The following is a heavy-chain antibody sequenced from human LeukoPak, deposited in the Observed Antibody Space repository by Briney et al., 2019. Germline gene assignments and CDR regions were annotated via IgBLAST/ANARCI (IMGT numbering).Heavy chain of an antibody. Sequence: GGSLRLSCAASGFTFSGHWMSWVRQAPGKGLEWVANIKQDGSEKYYMDSVKGRFTLSRDNAKNSLYLQMNTLRAEDTAVYYCARNPGGGDYTSDFFDYWGQGTLVTVSS. D-gene: IGHD4-17*01. CDR3: ARNPGGGDYTSDFFDY. J-gene: IGHJ4*02. V-gene: IGHV3-7*01. CDR1: GFTFSGHW. CDR2: IKQDGSEK.